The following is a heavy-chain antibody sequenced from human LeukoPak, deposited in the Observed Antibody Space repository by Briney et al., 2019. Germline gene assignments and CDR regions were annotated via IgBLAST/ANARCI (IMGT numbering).Heavy chain of an antibody. D-gene: IGHD3-16*02. J-gene: IGHJ4*02. CDR1: GFTFSSYA. CDR2: ISGSGGST. CDR3: AKVQHYDYVWGSYRYTPVEGYFDY. Sequence: TGGSLRLSCAASGFTFSSYAMSWVRQAPGKGLEWVSAISGSGGSTYYADSVKGRFTISRDNSKNTLYLQMNSLRAEDTAVYYCAKVQHYDYVWGSYRYTPVEGYFDYWGQGTLVTVSS. V-gene: IGHV3-23*01.